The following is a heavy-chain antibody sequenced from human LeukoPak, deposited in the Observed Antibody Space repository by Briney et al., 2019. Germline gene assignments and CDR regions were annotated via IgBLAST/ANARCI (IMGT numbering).Heavy chain of an antibody. CDR1: GFTFSSYA. J-gene: IGHJ4*02. CDR3: AKGGGRGYSGYDSSQVFDY. Sequence: GGSLRLSCAASGFTFSSYAMSWVRQAPRRGLEWVSAISGSGGSTYYADSVKGRFTISRDNSKNTLYLQMNSLRAEDTAVYYCAKGGGRGYSGYDSSQVFDYWGQGTLVTVSS. CDR2: ISGSGGST. D-gene: IGHD5-12*01. V-gene: IGHV3-23*01.